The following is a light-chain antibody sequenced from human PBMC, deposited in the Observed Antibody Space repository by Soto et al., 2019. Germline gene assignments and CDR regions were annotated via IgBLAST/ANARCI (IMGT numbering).Light chain of an antibody. CDR2: LGS. CDR1: QSLLGSGGHNY. V-gene: IGKV2-28*01. CDR3: MQSLQTPRW. J-gene: IGKJ1*01. Sequence: DIVLTQSPLSLHVTPGAPASLSCRSSQSLLGSGGHNYLDWYVQKPGQSPQFVIFLGSQRPSGVPDRFSGSGSGTVFTLNISRVEAEDVGVYFCMQSLQTPRWFGQGTMVEI.